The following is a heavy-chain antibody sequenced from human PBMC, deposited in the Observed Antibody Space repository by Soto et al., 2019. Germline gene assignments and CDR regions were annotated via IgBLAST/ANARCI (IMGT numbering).Heavy chain of an antibody. CDR2: IIPIVASA. Sequence: QVQLVQSGAEVKKPGSSVKVSCEASGGTFSSSAISWVRQAPGQGLEWLGGIIPIVASANYAQKFQGRVTITADESTSTAYMDLGSLKSEDTAVYYCARDLLGFGYTYADVWGQGTTVTVSS. J-gene: IGHJ6*02. CDR3: ARDLLGFGYTYADV. V-gene: IGHV1-69*12. CDR1: GGTFSSSA. D-gene: IGHD3-10*01.